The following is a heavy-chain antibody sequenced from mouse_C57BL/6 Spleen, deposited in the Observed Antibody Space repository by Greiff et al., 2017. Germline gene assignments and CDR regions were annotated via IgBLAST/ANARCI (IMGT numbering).Heavy chain of an antibody. V-gene: IGHV5-16*01. CDR1: GFTFSDYY. D-gene: IGHD1-1*01. CDR3: ARDIYDGSSLYAMDY. Sequence: EVKLVESEGGLVQPGSSMKLSCTASGFTFSDYYMAWVRQVPEKGLDWVANINYDGSSTYYLDSLKSRFIISRDNAKNILYLQMSSLKSEDTATYYCARDIYDGSSLYAMDYWGQGTSVTVSS. J-gene: IGHJ4*01. CDR2: INYDGSST.